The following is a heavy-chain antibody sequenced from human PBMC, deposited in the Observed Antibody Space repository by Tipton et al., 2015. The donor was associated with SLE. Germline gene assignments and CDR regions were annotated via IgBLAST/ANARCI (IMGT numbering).Heavy chain of an antibody. V-gene: IGHV4-61*09. D-gene: IGHD4-17*01. CDR2: IYTSGST. J-gene: IGHJ4*02. CDR1: GGSISSGSYY. CDR3: ARQGAYYGDPFDY. Sequence: TLSLTCTVSGGSISSGSYYWSWIRQPAGKGLEWIGHIYTSGSTNYNPSLKSRVTISVDTSKNQFSLKLSSVTAADTAVYYCARQGAYYGDPFDYWGQGTLVTVSS.